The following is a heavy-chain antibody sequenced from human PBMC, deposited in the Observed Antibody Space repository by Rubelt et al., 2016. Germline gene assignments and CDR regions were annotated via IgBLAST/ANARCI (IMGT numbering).Heavy chain of an antibody. CDR1: GGTFSSYA. CDR3: ARDLVGVVITTHDAFDI. D-gene: IGHD3-22*01. CDR2: SIPIFGTA. Sequence: QVQLVQSGAEVKKPGSSVKVSCKASGGTFSSYAISWVRQATGQGLEWMGGSIPIFGTANYAQKFQGRGTITAAKSTGTAYMGLSSLRSEDTAVYYCARDLVGVVITTHDAFDIWGQGTMVTVSS. V-gene: IGHV1-69*06. J-gene: IGHJ3*02.